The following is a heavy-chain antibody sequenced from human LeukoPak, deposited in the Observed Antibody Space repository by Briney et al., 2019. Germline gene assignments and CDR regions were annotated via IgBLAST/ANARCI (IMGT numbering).Heavy chain of an antibody. V-gene: IGHV3-23*01. Sequence: RPGGSLRLSCAASGFTFSSYAMSWVRQAPGKGLEWVSAISGSGGSTYYADSVKGRFTISRDNSKNTLYLQMNSLRAEDTAVYYCAKDLVVVAATPGNYFDYWGQGSLVTVSS. CDR1: GFTFSSYA. J-gene: IGHJ4*02. CDR2: ISGSGGST. CDR3: AKDLVVVAATPGNYFDY. D-gene: IGHD2-15*01.